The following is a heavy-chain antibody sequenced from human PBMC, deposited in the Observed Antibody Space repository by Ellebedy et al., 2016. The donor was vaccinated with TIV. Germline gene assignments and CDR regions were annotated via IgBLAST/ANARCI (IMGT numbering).Heavy chain of an antibody. CDR2: IYPYSGAT. J-gene: IGHJ4*02. V-gene: IGHV1-2*02. Sequence: ASVKVSCKASGYTFPGYYMHWVRQAPGLGLDWMGWIYPYSGATDYAQQFQGRVTLTRDTSIDTAYIDLSRLKSDDTAVYYCARGASYSGYATLDYWGQGSLVTVSS. CDR3: ARGASYSGYATLDY. D-gene: IGHD5-12*01. CDR1: GYTFPGYY.